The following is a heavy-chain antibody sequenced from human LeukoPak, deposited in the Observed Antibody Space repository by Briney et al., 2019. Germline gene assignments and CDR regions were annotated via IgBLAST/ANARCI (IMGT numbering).Heavy chain of an antibody. D-gene: IGHD2/OR15-2a*01. V-gene: IGHV4-31*03. Sequence: SETLSLTCTVSGGSISSGGYYWSWIRQHPGKGLEWIGYIYYSGSTYYNPSLKSRVTISVDTSKNQFSLKLSSATAADTAVYYCARDTSPRSPGYMDVWGKGTTVTVSS. CDR2: IYYSGST. CDR3: ARDTSPRSPGYMDV. J-gene: IGHJ6*03. CDR1: GGSISSGGYY.